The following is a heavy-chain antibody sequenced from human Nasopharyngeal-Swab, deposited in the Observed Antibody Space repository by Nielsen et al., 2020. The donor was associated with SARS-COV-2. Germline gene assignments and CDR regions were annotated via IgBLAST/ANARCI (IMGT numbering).Heavy chain of an antibody. V-gene: IGHV3-30-3*01. J-gene: IGHJ4*02. CDR2: ISYDGSNK. CDR3: ASTPLDSSGYYYAFHY. D-gene: IGHD3-22*01. CDR1: GFTFSRYT. Sequence: GESLKISCAASGFTFSRYTMHWVLQAPGKGLEWVAVISYDGSNKYYADSVKGRFTISRDISKNTLYMQMNSLRAEDTAVFYCASTPLDSSGYYYAFHYWGRGTLVTVSS.